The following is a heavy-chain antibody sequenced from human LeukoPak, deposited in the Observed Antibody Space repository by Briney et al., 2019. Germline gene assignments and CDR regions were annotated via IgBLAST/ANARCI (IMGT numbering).Heavy chain of an antibody. D-gene: IGHD3-22*01. J-gene: IGHJ6*02. CDR1: GGSISSGDYY. CDR2: IYYSGST. Sequence: SETLSLTCTVSGGSISSGDYYWSWIRQPPGKGLEWIGYIYYSGSTYYNPSLKSRVTISVDTSKNQFSLKLSSVTAADTAVYYCARDRLIYYYDSSGGRKRTYYYYGMDVWGQGTTVTVSS. CDR3: ARDRLIYYYDSSGGRKRTYYYYGMDV. V-gene: IGHV4-30-4*01.